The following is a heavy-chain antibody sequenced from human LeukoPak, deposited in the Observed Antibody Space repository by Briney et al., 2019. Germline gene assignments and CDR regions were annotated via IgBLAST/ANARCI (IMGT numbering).Heavy chain of an antibody. V-gene: IGHV1-18*01. D-gene: IGHD6-19*01. J-gene: IGHJ4*02. CDR1: GYTFTSYG. CDR2: ISAYNGHT. CDR3: ALYGSGWNFDY. Sequence: ASVKVSCKASGYTFTSYGINWVRLAPGQGFEWMGWISAYNGHTNYAQKLQGRVTMTTDTSTSTAYMELRSLRSDDTAVYYCALYGSGWNFDYWGQGSLVTVSS.